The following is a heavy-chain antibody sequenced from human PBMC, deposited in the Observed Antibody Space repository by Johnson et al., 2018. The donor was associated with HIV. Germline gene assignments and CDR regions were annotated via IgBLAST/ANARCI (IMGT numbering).Heavy chain of an antibody. Sequence: EVQLVESGGGLVQPGGSLRLSCAASGFTFSSYAMSWVRQAPGKGLEWVSAISGSGGSTYYADSVKGRFTISRDNSKNTLFLQMNSLTAEDTAMYYALLGQDGGGIWGQGTMVTVSS. CDR3: LLGQDGGGI. D-gene: IGHD3-16*01. J-gene: IGHJ3*02. V-gene: IGHV3-23*04. CDR2: ISGSGGST. CDR1: GFTFSSYA.